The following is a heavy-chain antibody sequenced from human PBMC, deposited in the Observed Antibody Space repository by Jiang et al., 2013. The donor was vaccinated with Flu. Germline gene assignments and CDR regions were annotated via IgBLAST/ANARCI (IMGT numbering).Heavy chain of an antibody. CDR2: IYWDDDK. CDR3: AHSDSSSWYYDAFDI. Sequence: KALEWLALIYWDDDKRYSPSLKSRLTITKDTSKNQVVLTMTNMDPVDTATYYCAHSDSSSWYYDAFDIWGQGTMVTVSS. J-gene: IGHJ3*02. D-gene: IGHD6-13*01. V-gene: IGHV2-5*02.